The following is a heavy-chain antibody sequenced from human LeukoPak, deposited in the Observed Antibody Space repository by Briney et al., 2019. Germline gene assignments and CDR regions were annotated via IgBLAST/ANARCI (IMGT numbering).Heavy chain of an antibody. Sequence: SETLSLTCTVSGGSISSSSYYWGWIRQPPGKGLEWIGSIYYSGSTYYNPSLKSRVTISVDTSKNQFSLKLSSATAADTAVYYCARELHYYYYYYMDVWGKGTTVTVSS. CDR2: IYYSGST. J-gene: IGHJ6*03. CDR3: ARELHYYYYYYMDV. CDR1: GGSISSSSYY. V-gene: IGHV4-39*07.